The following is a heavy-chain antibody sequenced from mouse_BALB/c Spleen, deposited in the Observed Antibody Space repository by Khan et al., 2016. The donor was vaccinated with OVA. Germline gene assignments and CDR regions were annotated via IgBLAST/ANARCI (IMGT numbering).Heavy chain of an antibody. Sequence: QVQLQQSGAELVKAGASVKMSCKASGYTFTSYWMHWVKQRLGQGLEWFAETTPTNGRTYYNEKFKSKATLTVDKSSSTAYMLLSGPTFEDSAVYYCARIKKIVATDFDYWGQGTTLTVSS. V-gene: IGHV1S81*02. CDR3: ARIKKIVATDFDY. D-gene: IGHD1-1*01. J-gene: IGHJ2*01. CDR1: GYTFTSYW. CDR2: TTPTNGRT.